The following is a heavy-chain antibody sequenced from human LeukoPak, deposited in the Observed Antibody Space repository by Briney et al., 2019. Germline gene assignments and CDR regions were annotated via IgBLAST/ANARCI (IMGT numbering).Heavy chain of an antibody. V-gene: IGHV4-61*02. CDR2: IYPSGST. J-gene: IGHJ3*02. CDR1: GASISSGSYY. Sequence: PSETLSLTCTVSGASISSGSYYWTWIRQPAGKGLEWIGRIYPSGSTYYNPSLKSRVTISVDTSKNQFSLKLSSVTAADTAVYYCASWGLTQLAQIFSVWAFDIWGQGTMVTVSS. D-gene: IGHD3-3*01. CDR3: ASWGLTQLAQIFSVWAFDI.